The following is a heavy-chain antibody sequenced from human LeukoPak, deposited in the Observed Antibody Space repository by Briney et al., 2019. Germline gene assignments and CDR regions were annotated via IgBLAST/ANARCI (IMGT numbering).Heavy chain of an antibody. CDR2: INHSGST. Sequence: PSETLSLTCAVYGGSFSGYYWSWIRQPPGKGLEWIGEINHSGSTIYNPSLKSRVTISVDTSKNQFSLKLSSVTAADTAVYYCARKAPSYYYYGMDVWGQGTTVTVSS. CDR1: GGSFSGYY. V-gene: IGHV4-34*01. J-gene: IGHJ6*02. CDR3: ARKAPSYYYYGMDV.